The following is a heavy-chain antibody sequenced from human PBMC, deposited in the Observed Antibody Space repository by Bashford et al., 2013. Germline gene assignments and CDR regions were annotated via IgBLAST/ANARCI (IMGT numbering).Heavy chain of an antibody. CDR1: GDSISGSAYH. Sequence: SETLSLTCSVSGDSISGSAYHWGWLRQSPGKGLEWIGSIYYSGNTHYNPSLRSRVAISVDTSKNQFYLKMTSVTVDDTALYYCARPRGVAGVAAAWAFDIWGRGTMVTVSS. V-gene: IGHV4-39*01. J-gene: IGHJ3*02. D-gene: IGHD6-19*01. CDR2: IYYSGNT. CDR3: ARPRGVAGVAAAWAFDI.